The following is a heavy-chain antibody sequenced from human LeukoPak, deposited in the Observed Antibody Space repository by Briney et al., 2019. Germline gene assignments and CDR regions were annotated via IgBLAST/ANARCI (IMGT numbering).Heavy chain of an antibody. D-gene: IGHD2-2*01. Sequence: SETLSLTCAVYGGSFRGHYWTWIRQPPGKGLEWIGESTHSGSTNYNPSLKSRVTISVDTSKNQFSLRLTSVTAADTAVYHCARGRAGAAALDFWGPGTLVTVSS. V-gene: IGHV4-34*01. CDR1: GGSFRGHY. CDR2: STHSGST. CDR3: ARGRAGAAALDF. J-gene: IGHJ4*02.